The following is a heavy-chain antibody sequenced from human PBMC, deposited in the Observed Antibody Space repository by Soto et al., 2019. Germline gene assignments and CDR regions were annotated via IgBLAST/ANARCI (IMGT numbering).Heavy chain of an antibody. CDR2: TYYRSRWYN. J-gene: IGHJ4*02. Sequence: SQTLSLTCAISGDSVSGNSAAWNWIRQSPSRGLEWLGRTYYRSRWYNDYAVSVKSRITVTPDTSKNQFSLHLNSVTPEDKAVYYCAREFTYYVSSDSYLYWWGQGGRVTVSS. D-gene: IGHD3-16*01. CDR3: AREFTYYVSSDSYLYW. CDR1: GDSVSGNSAA. V-gene: IGHV6-1*01.